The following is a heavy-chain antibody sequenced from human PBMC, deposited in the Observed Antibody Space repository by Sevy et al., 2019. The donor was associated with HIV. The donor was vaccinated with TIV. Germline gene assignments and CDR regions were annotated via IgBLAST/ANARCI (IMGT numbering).Heavy chain of an antibody. V-gene: IGHV1-3*01. J-gene: IGHJ4*02. CDR1: GYTFTSYA. D-gene: IGHD3-10*01. Sequence: ASVKVSCKASGYTFTSYALHWVRQAPGQRLEWMGWINADNGNTKYSEKFQGRVTITRDTSASTAYMELSSLRSEDTAVYYCARDYFGSGTFYNGNFFDYWGQGTLVTVSS. CDR2: INADNGNT. CDR3: ARDYFGSGTFYNGNFFDY.